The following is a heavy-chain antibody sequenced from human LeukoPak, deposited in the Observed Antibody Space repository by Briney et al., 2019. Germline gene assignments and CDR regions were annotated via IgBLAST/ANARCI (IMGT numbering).Heavy chain of an antibody. CDR3: ARASCSSTSCYIYDY. CDR1: GYTFTSYG. D-gene: IGHD2-2*02. J-gene: IGHJ4*02. V-gene: IGHV1-18*01. Sequence: ASVKVSCKASGYTFTSYGINWVRQAPGQGLEWMGWISTYNGNTNYAQKLQGRVTMTTDTSTSTAYMELRSLRSDDTAVYYCARASCSSTSCYIYDYWGQGTLVTVPS. CDR2: ISTYNGNT.